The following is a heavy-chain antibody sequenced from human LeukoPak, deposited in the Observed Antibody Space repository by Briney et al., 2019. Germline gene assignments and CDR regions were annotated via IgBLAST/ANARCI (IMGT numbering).Heavy chain of an antibody. CDR1: GGSISSYY. CDR2: IYYSGST. Sequence: SETLSLTCTVSGGSISSYYWSWIRQPPGKGLEWIGYIYYSGSTNYNPSLKSRVTISVDTSKNQFSLKLSSVTAADTAVYYCARDPTYYDFWSGYQPYYFDYWGQGTLVTVSS. V-gene: IGHV4-59*01. J-gene: IGHJ4*02. CDR3: ARDPTYYDFWSGYQPYYFDY. D-gene: IGHD3-3*01.